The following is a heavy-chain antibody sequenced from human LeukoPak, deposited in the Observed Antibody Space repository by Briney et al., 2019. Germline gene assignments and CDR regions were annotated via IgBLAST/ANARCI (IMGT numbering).Heavy chain of an antibody. CDR2: INADGRIT. CDR1: GFTFSDYW. J-gene: IGHJ4*02. V-gene: IGHV3-74*01. D-gene: IGHD3-10*01. Sequence: GGSLRLSCAASGFTFSDYWIHWVRQAPGKGLVWVSRINADGRITNYAASVKGRFSISRDNAKNTLYLQMSSLRAEDTAVYYCARDRGPRTGFMVREAYDYWGQGTLVTVSS. CDR3: ARDRGPRTGFMVREAYDY.